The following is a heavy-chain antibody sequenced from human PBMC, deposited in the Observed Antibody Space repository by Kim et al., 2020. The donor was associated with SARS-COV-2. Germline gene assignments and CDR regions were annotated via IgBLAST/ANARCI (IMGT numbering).Heavy chain of an antibody. CDR3: AKDPPRYDILTGYFWY. CDR1: GFTFSSYA. D-gene: IGHD3-9*01. V-gene: IGHV3-23*01. J-gene: IGHJ4*02. Sequence: GGSLRLSCAASGFTFSSYAMSWVRQAPGKGLEWVSAISGSGGSTYYADSVKGRFTISRDNSKNTLYLQMNSLRAEDTAVYYCAKDPPRYDILTGYFWYWGQGTLVTVSS. CDR2: ISGSGGST.